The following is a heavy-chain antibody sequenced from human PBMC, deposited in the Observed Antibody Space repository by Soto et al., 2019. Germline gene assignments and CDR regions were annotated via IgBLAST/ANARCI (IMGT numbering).Heavy chain of an antibody. CDR2: IKKLRDGGKA. Sequence: PGGSLRLSCAPSGFTFGEAIMNWVRQAPGKGLEGVGRIKKLRDGGKAEYSSRVDGRFTISRDDSKSILYLQMNSLRADDTGIYYCXTALRNNGNDYLFGVHLWGQGTTVTVSS. V-gene: IGHV3-15*01. CDR1: GFTFGEAI. D-gene: IGHD1-20*01. J-gene: IGHJ6*02. CDR3: XTALRNNGNDYLFGVHL.